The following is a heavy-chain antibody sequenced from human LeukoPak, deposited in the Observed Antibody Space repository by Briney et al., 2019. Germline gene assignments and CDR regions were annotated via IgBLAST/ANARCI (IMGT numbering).Heavy chain of an antibody. CDR3: ARELRYSSSWYFDY. V-gene: IGHV3-74*01. D-gene: IGHD6-13*01. J-gene: IGHJ4*02. CDR1: GFTFSRSW. CDR2: INDDGSTT. Sequence: GGSLRLSCAASGFTFSRSWMHWVRQAPGKGLVWVSRINDDGSTTSYADSVKGRFTISRDNSKNTLYLQMNSLRAEDTAVYYCARELRYSSSWYFDYWGQGTLVTVSS.